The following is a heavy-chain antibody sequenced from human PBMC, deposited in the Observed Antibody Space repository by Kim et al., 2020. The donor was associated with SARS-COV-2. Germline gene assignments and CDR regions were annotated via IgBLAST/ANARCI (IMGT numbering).Heavy chain of an antibody. V-gene: IGHV4-30-4*01. CDR1: GGSISSGDYY. D-gene: IGHD3-3*01. CDR3: ARAPSSIAIFGVVIINWVDP. Sequence: SETLSLTCTVSGGSISSGDYYWSWIRQPPGKGLEWIGYIYYSGSTYYNPSLKSRVTISVDTSKNQFSLKLTSVTAADTAVYYCARAPSSIAIFGVVIINWVDPWGQGTLVTVSS. J-gene: IGHJ5*02. CDR2: IYYSGST.